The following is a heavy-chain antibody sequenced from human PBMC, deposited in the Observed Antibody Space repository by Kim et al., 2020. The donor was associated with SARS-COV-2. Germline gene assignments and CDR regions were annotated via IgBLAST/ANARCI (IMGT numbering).Heavy chain of an antibody. CDR3: ARDFDYDYGYYTRGGGDY. Sequence: SVKVSCKASGGTFSSYAISWVRQAPGQGLEWMGGIIPIFGTANYAQKFQGRVTITADESTSTAYMELSSLRSEDTAVYYCARDFDYDYGYYTRGGGDYWGQGTLVTVSS. D-gene: IGHD4-17*01. CDR1: GGTFSSYA. J-gene: IGHJ4*02. CDR2: IIPIFGTA. V-gene: IGHV1-69*13.